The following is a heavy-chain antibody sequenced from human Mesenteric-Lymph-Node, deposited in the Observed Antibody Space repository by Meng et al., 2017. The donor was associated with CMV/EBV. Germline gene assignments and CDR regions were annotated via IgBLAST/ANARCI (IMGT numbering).Heavy chain of an antibody. CDR2: IIPLFGTG. J-gene: IGHJ4*02. CDR3: AREGARGPKNPFDY. Sequence: SGGSFSTYAIRWVRQAPGQGLEWMGGIIPLFGTGNYAQKFQGRVTITADESTSTAYMELSSLRSEDTAVYYCAREGARGPKNPFDYWGQGTLVTVSS. V-gene: IGHV1-69*01. D-gene: IGHD2-15*01. CDR1: GGSFSTYA.